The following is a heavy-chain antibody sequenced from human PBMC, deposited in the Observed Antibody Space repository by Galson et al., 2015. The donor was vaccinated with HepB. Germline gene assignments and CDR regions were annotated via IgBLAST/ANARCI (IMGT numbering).Heavy chain of an antibody. Sequence: SLRLSCAASGFTFSSYWMHWVRQVPGKGLVWVSRINSDGSGTSYADSVKGRFTISRDNAKNTLYLQMNSLRAEDTAVYYCARDRVPIVAAGPQGFDPWGQGTQVTVSS. D-gene: IGHD6-13*01. J-gene: IGHJ5*02. CDR2: INSDGSGT. CDR3: ARDRVPIVAAGPQGFDP. CDR1: GFTFSSYW. V-gene: IGHV3-74*01.